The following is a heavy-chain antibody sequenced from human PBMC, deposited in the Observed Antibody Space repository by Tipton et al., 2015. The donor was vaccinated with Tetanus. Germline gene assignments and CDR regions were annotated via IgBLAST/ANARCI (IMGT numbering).Heavy chain of an antibody. J-gene: IGHJ4*02. CDR3: VRGRGLGAYSFGFEY. CDR2: IYQTDST. CDR1: GGLITTGGYS. D-gene: IGHD5-12*01. V-gene: IGHV4-30-2*01. Sequence: LRLSCNVSGGLITTGGYSWGWIRQPPGQALEWLGYIYQTDSTYYNPSVRSRLTLSLQRSKNQVSLKLSSVTAADTAVYYCVRGRGLGAYSFGFEYWGQGALVTVSS.